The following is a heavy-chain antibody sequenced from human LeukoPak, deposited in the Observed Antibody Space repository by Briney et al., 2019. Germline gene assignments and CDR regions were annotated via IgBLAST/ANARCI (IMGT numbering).Heavy chain of an antibody. V-gene: IGHV4-30-4*01. CDR1: GGSISSGDYY. CDR3: ARVGPTDF. Sequence: SETLSLTCTVSGGSISSGDYYWSWIRQPPGKGLEWIGYIYYSGSTYYNPSLKSRVTISVDTSKNQFSLRLSSVTVADTAVYYCARVGPTDFWGQGTLVTVSS. D-gene: IGHD1-26*01. J-gene: IGHJ4*02. CDR2: IYYSGST.